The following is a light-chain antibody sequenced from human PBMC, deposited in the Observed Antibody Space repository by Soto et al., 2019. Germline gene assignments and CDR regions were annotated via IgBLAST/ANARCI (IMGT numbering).Light chain of an antibody. Sequence: EIVLTQSPGTLSLSPGERATLSCRASQSVSSIYFAWYQQKRGQAPRLLIYGASTRATGIPARFSGGGSGTEFTLTISSLQSEDFAVYYCQQYNIWWTFGQGTKVDIK. CDR2: GAS. CDR3: QQYNIWWT. V-gene: IGKV3-15*01. CDR1: QSVSSIY. J-gene: IGKJ1*01.